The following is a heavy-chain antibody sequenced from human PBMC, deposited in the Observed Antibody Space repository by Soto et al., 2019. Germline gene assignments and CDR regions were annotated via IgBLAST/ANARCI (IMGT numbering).Heavy chain of an antibody. CDR3: AKESPGDLAVAGTEYFQH. CDR2: TSGSGGST. J-gene: IGHJ1*01. V-gene: IGHV3-23*01. D-gene: IGHD6-19*01. Sequence: GGSLRLSCAASGFTFSSYSMSWVRPAPGKGLEWVSATSGSGGSTYYADSVKGRFTISRDNSKNTLYLQMNSLRAEDTAVYYCAKESPGDLAVAGTEYFQHWGQGTLVTVSS. CDR1: GFTFSSYS.